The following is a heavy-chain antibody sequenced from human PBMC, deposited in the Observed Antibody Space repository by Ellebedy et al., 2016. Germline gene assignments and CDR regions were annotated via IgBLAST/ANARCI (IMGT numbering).Heavy chain of an antibody. CDR2: IRGSGDST. D-gene: IGHD2-2*01. V-gene: IGHV3-23*01. J-gene: IGHJ6*02. CDR3: ARDFSGCSSTSCYGAALYGMDV. CDR1: GFTFSTYT. Sequence: GGSLRLXXVASGFTFSTYTMSWVRQTPGKGLEWVSAIRGSGDSTYYADSVKGRFTISRDNSKNTLYLQMNSLRAEDTAVYYCARDFSGCSSTSCYGAALYGMDVWGQGTTVTVSS.